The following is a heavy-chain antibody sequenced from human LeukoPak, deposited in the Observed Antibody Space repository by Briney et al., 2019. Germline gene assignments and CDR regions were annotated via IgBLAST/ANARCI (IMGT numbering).Heavy chain of an antibody. CDR3: ARDSSGWFGLLESYGYYFDY. CDR1: GYTFTGYY. V-gene: IGHV1-2*02. J-gene: IGHJ4*02. D-gene: IGHD6-19*01. CDR2: INPNSGGT. Sequence: APVKVSCKASGYTFTGYYMHWVRQAPGQGLEWMGWINPNSGGTNYAQKFQGRVTMTRDTSISTAYMELSRLRSDDTAVYYCARDSSGWFGLLESYGYYFDYWGQGTLVTVSS.